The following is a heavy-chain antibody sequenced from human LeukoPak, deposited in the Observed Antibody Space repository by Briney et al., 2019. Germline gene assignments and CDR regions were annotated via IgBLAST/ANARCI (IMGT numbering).Heavy chain of an antibody. V-gene: IGHV4-39*01. J-gene: IGHJ4*02. CDR2: IFYSRST. Sequence: SETLSLTCTVSGGSISSSSYNWGWIRQPPGKGLEWIGSIFYSRSTYYNPSLKSRVTISVDTSRNQFSLKLSSVTVPDTAVYYCARHGGAMILAPLDYWGQGTLVTVSS. CDR1: GGSISSSSYN. D-gene: IGHD3-22*01. CDR3: ARHGGAMILAPLDY.